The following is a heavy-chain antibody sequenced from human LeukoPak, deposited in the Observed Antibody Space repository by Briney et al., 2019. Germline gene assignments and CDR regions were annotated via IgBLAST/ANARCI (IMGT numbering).Heavy chain of an antibody. Sequence: ASVKVSCKASGYTFTDNGISWVRQAPGEGLEWRGWISANSGKTNYAQRFQGRVTMTRETSSSTVYMELRSLRSDDTAVYFCARDKNYRFDYWGQGTLVSVTS. J-gene: IGHJ4*02. CDR1: GYTFTDNG. CDR3: ARDKNYRFDY. V-gene: IGHV1-18*01. D-gene: IGHD3-16*02. CDR2: ISANSGKT.